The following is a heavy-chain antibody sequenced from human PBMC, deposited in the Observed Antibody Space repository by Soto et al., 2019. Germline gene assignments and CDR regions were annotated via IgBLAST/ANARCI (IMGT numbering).Heavy chain of an antibody. CDR3: GSTTAPSTSRCGC. CDR2: IYYSGNT. J-gene: IGHJ1*01. V-gene: IGHV4-39*01. CDR1: GGAIGSSSYY. Sequence: PSETLSLTCTVSGGAIGSSSYYWGWIRQSPGKGLEWIWNIYYSGNTFYNTSLQSRLAVSVDTSKNQSSHHLSSAPSADAATFGGGSTTAPSTSRCGCWGQRTLV. D-gene: IGHD3-16*01.